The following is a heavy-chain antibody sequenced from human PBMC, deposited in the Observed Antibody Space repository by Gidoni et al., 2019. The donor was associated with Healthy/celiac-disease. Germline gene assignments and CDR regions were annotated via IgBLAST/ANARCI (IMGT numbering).Heavy chain of an antibody. CDR3: AKLDYLGYCSSTSCSDGYNWNC. J-gene: IGHJ4*02. V-gene: IGHV3-30*18. D-gene: IGHD2-2*01. CDR1: GFTFSRYG. Sequence: QVQLVESGGGVVQPGRSLRPSCAASGFTFSRYGLHWVRQAPGQGPGKGLEWVEVRSYDGSNKYYGDSVKGRFTISRDNSKNTLYLQMNSLRAEDTAVYYCAKLDYLGYCSSTSCSDGYNWNCWGQGTLVTVSS. CDR2: RSYDGSNK.